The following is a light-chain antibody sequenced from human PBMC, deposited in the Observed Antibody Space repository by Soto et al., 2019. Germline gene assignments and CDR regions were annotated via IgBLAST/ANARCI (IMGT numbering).Light chain of an antibody. Sequence: EVVLPQSPGTLSLSPGGRATLSCGANQSVSSNLAWYQQKPGQAPRLLIYGASTRATGIAARFSGSGSGTEFTLTISGLQSEDFATYYCQQYNNWPVTFGGGTMV. CDR1: QSVSSN. V-gene: IGKV3D-15*01. J-gene: IGKJ4*01. CDR2: GAS. CDR3: QQYNNWPVT.